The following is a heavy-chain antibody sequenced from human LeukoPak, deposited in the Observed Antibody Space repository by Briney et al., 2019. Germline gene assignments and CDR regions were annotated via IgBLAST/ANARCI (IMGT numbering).Heavy chain of an antibody. CDR1: GFTFSRYA. D-gene: IGHD1-14*01. Sequence: PGRSLRLSCADPGFTFSRYAMHWVRQAPGKGLEWVAVISYDGSNKFYADSVKGRLAISRDNSKNTLYLQMNSLRTEDTAVYYCAKASNNHGLGGTVEYWGQGTLVTVSS. CDR2: ISYDGSNK. V-gene: IGHV3-30*18. CDR3: AKASNNHGLGGTVEY. J-gene: IGHJ4*02.